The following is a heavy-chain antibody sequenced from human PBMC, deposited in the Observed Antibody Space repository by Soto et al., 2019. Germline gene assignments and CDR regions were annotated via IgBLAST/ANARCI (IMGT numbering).Heavy chain of an antibody. Sequence: EVQLVESGGGLVQPGRSLRLSCAASGFTFDDYAMHWVRQAPGKGLEWVSGISWNSGSIGYADSVKGRFAISRDNAKNSLYLQINSLRAEDTALYYCAKDRFSTMVRGVIEGYWGQGTLVTVSS. D-gene: IGHD3-10*01. J-gene: IGHJ4*02. CDR2: ISWNSGSI. CDR3: AKDRFSTMVRGVIEGY. CDR1: GFTFDDYA. V-gene: IGHV3-9*01.